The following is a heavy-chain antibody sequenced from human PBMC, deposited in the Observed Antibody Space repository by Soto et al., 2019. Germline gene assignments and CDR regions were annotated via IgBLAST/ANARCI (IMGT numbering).Heavy chain of an antibody. J-gene: IGHJ6*02. D-gene: IGHD5-12*01. CDR2: IWYDGSLQ. V-gene: IGHV3-33*06. Sequence: QVQMVESGGGVVQPGRSLRLSCAASGFSFENYGMHWVRQAPGRGLEWVAIIWYDGSLQYYAAAVKGRFTISRDNSKNSLYLEMNSLRAEDTAVYCCANLWGDGYNLGQDYNGMDVWGQGTTVIVSS. CDR1: GFSFENYG. CDR3: ANLWGDGYNLGQDYNGMDV.